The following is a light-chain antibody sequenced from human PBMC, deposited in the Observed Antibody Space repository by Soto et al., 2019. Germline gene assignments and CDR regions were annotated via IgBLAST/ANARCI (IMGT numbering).Light chain of an antibody. V-gene: IGKV3-15*01. J-gene: IGKJ1*01. CDR1: QSVNSN. CDR2: GAS. CDR3: QQYNNWPPWT. Sequence: EIVMTQSPATLSVSPGERATLSCRASQSVNSNLAWYQQKPGQGPRLLIYGASTRATGIPARFTGNGSGTEFTLTISSLQSEDFALYYCQQYNNWPPWTFGQGTKVEI.